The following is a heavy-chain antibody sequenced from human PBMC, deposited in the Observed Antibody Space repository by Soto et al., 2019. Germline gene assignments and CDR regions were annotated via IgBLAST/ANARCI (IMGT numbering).Heavy chain of an antibody. D-gene: IGHD2-2*02. J-gene: IGHJ6*02. Sequence: GGSLRISCAASGFTFSSYAVHWVRQSPGKGLEWVSVISYDGSNKYYADSVKGRFTISRDNSKNTLYLQMNSLRAEDTAVYYCARVVVQAAIKGNYYYYGMDVWGQGTTVTVSS. CDR1: GFTFSSYA. CDR3: ARVVVQAAIKGNYYYYGMDV. CDR2: ISYDGSNK. V-gene: IGHV3-30-3*01.